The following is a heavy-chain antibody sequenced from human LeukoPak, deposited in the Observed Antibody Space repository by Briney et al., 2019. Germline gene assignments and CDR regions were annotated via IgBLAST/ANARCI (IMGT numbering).Heavy chain of an antibody. CDR1: GGSISSSSYY. CDR2: IYHSGST. V-gene: IGHV4-39*07. D-gene: IGHD4-17*01. J-gene: IGHJ5*02. CDR3: ARSFTVTTGDWFDP. Sequence: SSETLSLTCTVSGGSISSSSYYWGWIRQPPGKGLEWIGEIYHSGSTNYNPSLKSRVTVSVDKSKNQFSLKLSSVTAADTAVYYCARSFTVTTGDWFDPWGQGTLVTVSS.